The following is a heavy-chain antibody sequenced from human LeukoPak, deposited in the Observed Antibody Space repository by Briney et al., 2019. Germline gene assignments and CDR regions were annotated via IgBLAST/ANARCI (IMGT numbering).Heavy chain of an antibody. CDR1: GYTFTSYG. CDR2: ISAYNGNT. CDR3: ARLFGPAHSYYYGMDV. J-gene: IGHJ6*02. Sequence: ASVTVSCKASGYTFTSYGISWVRQAPGQGLEWMGWISAYNGNTNYAQKLQGRVTMTTDTSTSTAYMELRSLRSDDTAVYYCARLFGPAHSYYYGMDVWGQGTTVTVSS. D-gene: IGHD1-14*01. V-gene: IGHV1-18*01.